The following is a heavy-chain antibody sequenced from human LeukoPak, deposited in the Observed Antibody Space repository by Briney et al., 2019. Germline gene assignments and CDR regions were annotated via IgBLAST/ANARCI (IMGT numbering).Heavy chain of an antibody. CDR2: IYYSVST. D-gene: IGHD4-17*01. V-gene: IGHV4-4*07. Sequence: PSETLSLTCTVSGGSISSYYWSWIRQPAGKGLEWIGSIYYSVSTYDNPSLKSRVTISVDTSKNQFPLKLSSVTAADTAVYYCARVPTVTFFDHWGQGTLVTVSS. CDR1: GGSISSYY. J-gene: IGHJ4*02. CDR3: ARVPTVTFFDH.